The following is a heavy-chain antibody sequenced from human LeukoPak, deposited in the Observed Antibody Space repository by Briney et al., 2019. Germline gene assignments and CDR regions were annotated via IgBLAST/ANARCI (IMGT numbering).Heavy chain of an antibody. CDR1: GGSISSSTYY. Sequence: GTLSLTCTVSGGSISSSTYYWGWIRQPPGKGLEWVSSISGSGGNIYYADSVKGRFTISRDNSKNTLYLQMKSLRDDDTAVYYCAKSRSGYALFDYWGQGTLVTVSS. D-gene: IGHD5-12*01. V-gene: IGHV3-23*01. CDR3: AKSRSGYALFDY. J-gene: IGHJ4*02. CDR2: ISGSGGNI.